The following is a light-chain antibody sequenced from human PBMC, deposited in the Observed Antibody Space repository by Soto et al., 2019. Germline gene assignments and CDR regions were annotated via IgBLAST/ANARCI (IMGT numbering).Light chain of an antibody. CDR2: SAS. CDR1: QNIRSH. V-gene: IGKV1-39*01. CDR3: QQYDRFPNT. Sequence: DIQMTQSPSAQSASVGDTVTITCRASQNIRSHLNWYQQKPGKAPELLIYSASRLQSGVPSRFGGSGSGTDFTLTISDLQPEDLATYFCQQYDRFPNTFGQGTRLEI. J-gene: IGKJ5*01.